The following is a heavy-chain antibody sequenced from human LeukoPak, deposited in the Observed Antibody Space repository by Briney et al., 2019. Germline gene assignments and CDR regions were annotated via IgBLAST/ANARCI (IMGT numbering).Heavy chain of an antibody. V-gene: IGHV4-34*01. J-gene: IGHJ3*02. D-gene: IGHD4-11*01. CDR3: ARRPRRNYAFDI. CDR2: TNHSGST. CDR1: GGSFSGYY. Sequence: SETLSLTCAVYGGSFSGYYWSWIRQPPGKGLEWIGETNHSGSTNYNPSLKSRVTISVDTSKNQFSLKLSSVTAADTAVYYCARRPRRNYAFDIWGQGTMVTVSS.